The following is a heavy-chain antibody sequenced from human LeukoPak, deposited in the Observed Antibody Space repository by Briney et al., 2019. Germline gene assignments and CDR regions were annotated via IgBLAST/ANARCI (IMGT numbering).Heavy chain of an antibody. Sequence: SETLSLTCTVSGGSISSYYWSWIRQPPGKGLEWIGYIYYSGSTNYNPSLKSRVTISVDTSKNQFSLKLSSVTAADTAVYYCARQYSGYSSIDYWGQGTLVTVSS. V-gene: IGHV4-59*01. D-gene: IGHD5-18*01. CDR2: IYYSGST. CDR3: ARQYSGYSSIDY. CDR1: GGSISSYY. J-gene: IGHJ4*02.